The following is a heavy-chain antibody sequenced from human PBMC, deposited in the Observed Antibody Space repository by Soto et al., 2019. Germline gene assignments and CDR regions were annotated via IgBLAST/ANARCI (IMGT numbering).Heavy chain of an antibody. J-gene: IGHJ4*02. V-gene: IGHV4-39*01. CDR3: ARPRYSYGDFDY. CDR1: GGSISSSSYY. CDR2: IYYSGST. Sequence: SETLSLTCTVSGGSISSSSYYWGWIRQPPGKGLEWIRSIYYSGSTYYNPSLKSRVTISVDTSKNQFSLKLSSVTAADTAVYYCARPRYSYGDFDYWGQGTLVTVSS. D-gene: IGHD5-18*01.